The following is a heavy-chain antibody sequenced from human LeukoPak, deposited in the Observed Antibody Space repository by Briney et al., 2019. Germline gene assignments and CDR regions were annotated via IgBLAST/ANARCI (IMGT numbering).Heavy chain of an antibody. CDR1: GGSISSSSYY. D-gene: IGHD3-3*01. V-gene: IGHV4-39*07. J-gene: IGHJ3*02. CDR2: IYYSGST. Sequence: IPSETLSLTCTVSGGSISSSSYYWGWIRQPPGKGLEWIGSIYYSGSTYYNPSLKSRVTISVDTSKNQFSLKLSSVTAADTAVYYCAREKGGYYRRYAFDIWGQGTMVTVSS. CDR3: AREKGGYYRRYAFDI.